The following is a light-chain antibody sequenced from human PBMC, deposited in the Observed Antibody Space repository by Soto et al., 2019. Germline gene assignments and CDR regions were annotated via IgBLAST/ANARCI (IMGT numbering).Light chain of an antibody. J-gene: IGKJ1*01. CDR1: QTVNSDY. CDR3: HQFGYSPRT. Sequence: IVLTRSPGTLSLSPGETATLSCRASQTVNSDYLAWFQQRPGQAPRLLIFATSRRATDIPDRFSGSGSGTDFTLAIRRLEAEDFAVYYCHQFGYSPRTFGQGTKVDIK. V-gene: IGKV3-20*01. CDR2: ATS.